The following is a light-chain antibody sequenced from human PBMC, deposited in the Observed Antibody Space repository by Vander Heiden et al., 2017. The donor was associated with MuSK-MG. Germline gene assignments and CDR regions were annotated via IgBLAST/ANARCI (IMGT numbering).Light chain of an antibody. CDR3: QVWDSSSDLWV. J-gene: IGLJ3*02. Sequence: SYVLTQPPSVSVAPGQTARITCGGNNIGSKSVHWYQQRPGQAPGLVVFDDSDRPSGIPERFSGSNSVNTATLTVSRVEAGDEADYYCQVWDSSSDLWVFGGGTKLTVL. CDR2: DDS. CDR1: NIGSKS. V-gene: IGLV3-21*02.